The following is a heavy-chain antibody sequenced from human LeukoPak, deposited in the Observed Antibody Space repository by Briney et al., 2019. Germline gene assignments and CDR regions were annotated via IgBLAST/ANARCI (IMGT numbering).Heavy chain of an antibody. CDR2: IGSNGDST. CDR3: VKGGTSGTTGYFDH. D-gene: IGHD1-1*01. J-gene: IGHJ4*02. CDR1: GFTFRSYA. V-gene: IGHV3-64*04. Sequence: GGSLRLSCSGSGFTFRSYAMHWVRQAPGKGLEYVSGIGSNGDSTYYADSVKGRFTISRDNSKNTLSLQMNSLRDDDTAVYYCVKGGTSGTTGYFDHWGQGALVTVSS.